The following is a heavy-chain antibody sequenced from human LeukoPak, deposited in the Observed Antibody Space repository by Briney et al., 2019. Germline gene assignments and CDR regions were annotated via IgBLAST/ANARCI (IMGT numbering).Heavy chain of an antibody. V-gene: IGHV3-23*01. D-gene: IGHD3-16*01. J-gene: IGHJ4*02. CDR1: GFTFSSYA. Sequence: GGSLRLSCAASGFTFSSYAMRWVRQAPGKGLEWVSTISDTGGTTYYADSVKGQFTISRDNSKNTLYLQMNSLRAEDTAVYYCAKTGASGITSIDYWGQGTLVTVSS. CDR2: ISDTGGTT. CDR3: AKTGASGITSIDY.